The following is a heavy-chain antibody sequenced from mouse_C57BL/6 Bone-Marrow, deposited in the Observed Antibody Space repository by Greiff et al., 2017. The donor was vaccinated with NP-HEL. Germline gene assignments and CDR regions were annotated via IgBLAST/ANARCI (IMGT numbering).Heavy chain of an antibody. Sequence: EVQRVESGPGLVKPSQSLSLTCSVTGYSITSGYYWNWIRQFPGNKLEWMGYISYDGSNNYNPSLKNRISITRDTSKNQFFLKLNSVTTEDTATYYCATTVVASYYYAMDYWGQGTSVTVSS. D-gene: IGHD1-1*01. CDR2: ISYDGSN. CDR3: ATTVVASYYYAMDY. J-gene: IGHJ4*01. CDR1: GYSITSGYY. V-gene: IGHV3-6*01.